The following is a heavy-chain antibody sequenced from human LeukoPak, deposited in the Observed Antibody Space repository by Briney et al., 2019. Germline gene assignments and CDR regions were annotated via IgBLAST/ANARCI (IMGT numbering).Heavy chain of an antibody. Sequence: PSETLSLTCAVSGGSISSSNWWSWVRQPPGKGLEWIGEIFHGGNTNYNPSLMSRVTVSVDKSKNQFSLKLSSVTAADTAVYYCARGNHKLWLVTGGYFQHWGQGTLVTVSS. CDR2: IFHGGNT. D-gene: IGHD6-19*01. CDR1: GGSISSSNW. V-gene: IGHV4-4*02. J-gene: IGHJ1*01. CDR3: ARGNHKLWLVTGGYFQH.